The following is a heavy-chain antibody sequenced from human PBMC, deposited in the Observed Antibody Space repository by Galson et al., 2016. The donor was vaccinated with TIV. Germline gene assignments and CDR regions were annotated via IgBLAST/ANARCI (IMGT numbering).Heavy chain of an antibody. V-gene: IGHV5-51*01. CDR1: GYSFSIYW. Sequence: QSGAEVKKPGESLKISCKASGYSFSIYWIGWVRQMPGKGLEWMGIIYPSDSDTRYSPSFQGQVTISADKSINTVYLQRSSLKASDTAMYYCARSPHYLDLGTSYTAGYFDYWGQGTLVTVSS. CDR3: ARSPHYLDLGTSYTAGYFDY. CDR2: IYPSDSDT. J-gene: IGHJ4*02. D-gene: IGHD3-10*01.